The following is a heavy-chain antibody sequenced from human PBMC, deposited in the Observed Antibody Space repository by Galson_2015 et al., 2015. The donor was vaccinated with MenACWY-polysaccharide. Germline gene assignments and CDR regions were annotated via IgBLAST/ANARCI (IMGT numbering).Heavy chain of an antibody. CDR2: ISAYNGNT. CDR3: ARVGQYCSGDSCFDY. D-gene: IGHD2-15*01. Sequence: SVKVSCKASGYTFTSYGISWVRQAPGQGLEWMGWISAYNGNTDYAQKLQGRVTMTTDTSTSTAYMELRSLRSDDTAVYYCARVGQYCSGDSCFDYWGQGTLVTVPS. J-gene: IGHJ4*02. V-gene: IGHV1-18*01. CDR1: GYTFTSYG.